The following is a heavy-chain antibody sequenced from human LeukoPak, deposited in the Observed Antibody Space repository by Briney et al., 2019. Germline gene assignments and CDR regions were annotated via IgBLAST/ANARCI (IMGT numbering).Heavy chain of an antibody. J-gene: IGHJ4*02. CDR1: GGSISSSSYY. CDR2: IYYSGST. CDR3: ARPKTVGATPPY. Sequence: SETLSLTCTVSGGSISSSSYYWGWIRQPPGKGLEWIGSIYYSGSTYYNPSLKSRVTISVDTSKNQFSLKLSSVTAADTTVYYCARPKTVGATPPYCGQGSLVTVSS. V-gene: IGHV4-39*01. D-gene: IGHD1-26*01.